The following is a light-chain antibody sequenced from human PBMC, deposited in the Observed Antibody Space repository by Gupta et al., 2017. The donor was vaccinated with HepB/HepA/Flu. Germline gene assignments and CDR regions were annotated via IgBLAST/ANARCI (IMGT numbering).Light chain of an antibody. CDR2: VAS. J-gene: IGKJ4*01. CDR3: QQYGSSPLT. CDR1: QSVSGSY. Sequence: EIVFTQTPGTLSFSPGERATLSCRASQSVSGSYLAWYQQKPGQAPRLLIYVASSRATGIPDRFSGSGSGTDFTLTISRLEPEDVAVYSCQQYGSSPLTFGGGTKVEIK. V-gene: IGKV3-20*01.